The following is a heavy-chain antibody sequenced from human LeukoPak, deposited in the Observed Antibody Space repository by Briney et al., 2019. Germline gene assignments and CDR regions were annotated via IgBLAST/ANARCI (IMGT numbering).Heavy chain of an antibody. D-gene: IGHD2-15*01. J-gene: IGHJ4*02. CDR1: GGSISSSSYY. V-gene: IGHV4-39*01. CDR3: ARQSGGSRY. Sequence: PSETLSLTCTVSGGSISSSSYYWGWIRQPPGKGLEWIGSIYYSGSTYYNPSLKSRVTISVDTSKNQFSLKLSSVTAADTAVYYCARQSGGSRYWGQGTLVTVSS. CDR2: IYYSGST.